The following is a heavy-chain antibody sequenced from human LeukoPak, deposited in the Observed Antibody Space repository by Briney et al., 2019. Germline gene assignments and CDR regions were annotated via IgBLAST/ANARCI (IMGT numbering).Heavy chain of an antibody. CDR1: GFTFSTYT. Sequence: GGSLRLSCAASGFTFSTYTMSWVRQAPGKGLEWVSTIRNSGSGTYYADSVKGRFTISRDDSRNTLYLQMNSLRAEDTAVYYCAKDMIVLGFASDFDYWGQGALVTVSS. CDR3: AKDMIVLGFASDFDY. D-gene: IGHD3-22*01. CDR2: IRNSGSGT. V-gene: IGHV3-23*01. J-gene: IGHJ4*02.